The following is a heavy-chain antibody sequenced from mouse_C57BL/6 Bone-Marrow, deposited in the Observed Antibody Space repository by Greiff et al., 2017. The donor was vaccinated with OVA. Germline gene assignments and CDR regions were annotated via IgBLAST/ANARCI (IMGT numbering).Heavy chain of an antibody. V-gene: IGHV1-55*01. CDR2: LYPGSGST. D-gene: IGHD2-4*01. CDR3: ARWGNYDYLFAY. J-gene: IGHJ3*01. CDR1: GYTFTSYW. Sequence: VKLQQPGAELVKPGASVKMSCKASGYTFTSYWITWVKQRPGQGLEWIGDLYPGSGSTNYNEKFKSKATLTVDTSSSTAYMQLSSLTSEDSAVYYCARWGNYDYLFAYWGQGTLVTVSA.